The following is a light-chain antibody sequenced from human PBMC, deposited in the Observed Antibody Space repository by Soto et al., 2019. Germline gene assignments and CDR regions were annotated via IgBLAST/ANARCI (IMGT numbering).Light chain of an antibody. CDR2: DTF. Sequence: EVVLTQSPATLSMSSGERVTLSCRASQSVSTFVACFQHKPGQAPRPVIYDTFKWAPGVPDRFSGGGSGTDFSLTISSLEPEDFAVYYCQQRARWPMPFGQGTRLELK. V-gene: IGKV3-11*01. CDR1: QSVSTF. J-gene: IGKJ5*01. CDR3: QQRARWPMP.